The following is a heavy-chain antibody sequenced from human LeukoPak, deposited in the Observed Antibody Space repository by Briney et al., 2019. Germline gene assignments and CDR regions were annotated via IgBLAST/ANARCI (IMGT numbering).Heavy chain of an antibody. V-gene: IGHV3-23*01. CDR3: AKNYYDRRGPYSWVFDY. J-gene: IGHJ4*02. D-gene: IGHD3-22*01. CDR2: IFAGGGAA. Sequence: GGSLRLSCPVSGFTFSDYAMTWVRQAPGKGLEWVSSIFAGGGAALYADSVRGRFTIFRDDSKSTLFLQMHSLRAEGTAIYYCAKNYYDRRGPYSWVFDYWGQGTLVTVSS. CDR1: GFTFSDYA.